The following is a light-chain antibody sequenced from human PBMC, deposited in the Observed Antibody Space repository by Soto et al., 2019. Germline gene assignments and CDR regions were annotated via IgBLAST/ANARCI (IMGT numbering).Light chain of an antibody. J-gene: IGKJ2*01. CDR2: DTV. V-gene: IGKV1-33*01. CDR1: QDLTNS. Sequence: DIQMTQSPPSLAASVGDRVTITCQASQDLTNSLSWYQQKPGQAPKLLIYDTVTLEEGVPSRFSGGGSGTEFTLTINGLQPEDAAIYSCQQYVNLPYTFGQGTKLEIK. CDR3: QQYVNLPYT.